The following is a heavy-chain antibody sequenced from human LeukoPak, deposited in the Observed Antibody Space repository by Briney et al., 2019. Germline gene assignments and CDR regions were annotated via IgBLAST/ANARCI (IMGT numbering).Heavy chain of an antibody. CDR1: GFTFDDYA. D-gene: IGHD3-10*01. CDR2: ISWNSGSI. V-gene: IGHV3-9*01. Sequence: PGGSLRLSCAASGFTFDDYAMHWVRQAPGKGLEWVSGISWNSGSIGYADSVKGRFTISRDNAKNSLYLQVNSLRAEDTAVYYCARARSHYYDSGIYYYDMDVWGQGTTVTVSS. CDR3: ARARSHYYDSGIYYYDMDV. J-gene: IGHJ6*02.